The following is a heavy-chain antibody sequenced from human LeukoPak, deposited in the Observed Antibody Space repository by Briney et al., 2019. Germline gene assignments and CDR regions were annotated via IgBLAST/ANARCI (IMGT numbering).Heavy chain of an antibody. CDR2: IIPILGIA. J-gene: IGHJ5*02. Sequence: ASVKVSCKASGGTFSSYAISWVRQAPGQGLEWMGRIIPILGIANYAQKFQGRVTITADKSTSTAYMELSSLRSEDTAVYYCASGGRYCSGGSCSWFDPWGQGTLVTVSS. D-gene: IGHD2-15*01. CDR3: ASGGRYCSGGSCSWFDP. V-gene: IGHV1-69*04. CDR1: GGTFSSYA.